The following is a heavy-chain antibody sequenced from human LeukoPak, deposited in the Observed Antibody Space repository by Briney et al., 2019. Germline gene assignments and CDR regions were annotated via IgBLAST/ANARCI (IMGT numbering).Heavy chain of an antibody. CDR3: ATDRERDPSVYYLV. V-gene: IGHV3-23*01. Sequence: GGSQSLSCAASGFTFSDYAMSWVRQAPGQGLEWVSSISDDGSGTYYADSVKGRFTISRDNSKNTLFLQIDSLRAEDSAVYYCATDRERDPSVYYLVGGQGTLITVSS. CDR1: GFTFSDYA. CDR2: ISDDGSGT. D-gene: IGHD3-22*01. J-gene: IGHJ4*02.